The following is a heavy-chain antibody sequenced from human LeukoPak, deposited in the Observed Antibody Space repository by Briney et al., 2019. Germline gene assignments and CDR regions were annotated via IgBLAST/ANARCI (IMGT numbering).Heavy chain of an antibody. CDR3: AREQGYSSSSPYVDV. Sequence: GGSLRLSCAASGFTFDDYGMSWVRQAPGKGLEWVSGINWNGGSTGYADSVKGRFTISRDNAKNSLYLQMNSLRAEDTALYYCAREQGYSSSSPYVDVWGKGTTVTVSS. J-gene: IGHJ6*03. CDR2: INWNGGST. D-gene: IGHD6-6*01. CDR1: GFTFDDYG. V-gene: IGHV3-20*04.